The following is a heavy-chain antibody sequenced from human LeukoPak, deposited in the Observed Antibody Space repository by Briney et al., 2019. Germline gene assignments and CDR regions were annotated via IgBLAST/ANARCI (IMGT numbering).Heavy chain of an antibody. J-gene: IGHJ4*02. D-gene: IGHD4-17*01. CDR1: GFTFSSYA. V-gene: IGHV3-23*01. CDR3: AKVLGIWRTVTQGAFDY. CDR2: ISGSGGNT. Sequence: GGSLRLSCAASGFTFSSYAMSWVRQAPGKGLEWVSAISGSGGNTYYADSVKGRFTISRDNSKNTLYLQMNSLRAEDTAVYYCAKVLGIWRTVTQGAFDYWGQGTLVTVSS.